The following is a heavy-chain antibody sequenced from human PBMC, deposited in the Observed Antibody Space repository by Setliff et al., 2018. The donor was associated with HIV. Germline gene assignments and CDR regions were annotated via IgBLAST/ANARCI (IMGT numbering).Heavy chain of an antibody. V-gene: IGHV3-9*01. J-gene: IGHJ4*02. D-gene: IGHD1-26*01. CDR3: AKGEATLNTPLDY. CDR1: GIIFSNYA. CDR2: IRFNGRNI. Sequence: QAGGSLRLSCAASGIIFSNYAMHWVRQAPGKGLEWVSGIRFNGRNIAYAGSVKGRFTISRDSAKNSLYLQMNSLRSEDTAIYYCAKGEATLNTPLDYWGQGTLVTVSS.